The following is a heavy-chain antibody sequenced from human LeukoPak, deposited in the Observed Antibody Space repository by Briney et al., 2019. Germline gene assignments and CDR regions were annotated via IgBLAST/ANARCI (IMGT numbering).Heavy chain of an antibody. V-gene: IGHV3-21*01. D-gene: IGHD2-2*01. CDR1: GFDFSTYI. CDR3: ASGAVVPADRGPFHFYGMEV. CDR2: ISSLSNFK. Sequence: GGSLRLSCAASGFDFSTYIMTWVRPPPGKALEWVSSISSLSNFKYYADPLKGRFTISRDNARKSLYLQMNSLRDEDTAVYYCASGAVVPADRGPFHFYGMEVWGQGTTVVVS. J-gene: IGHJ6*02.